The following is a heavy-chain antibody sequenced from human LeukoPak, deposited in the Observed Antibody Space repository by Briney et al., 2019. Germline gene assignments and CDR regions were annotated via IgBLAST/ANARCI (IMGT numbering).Heavy chain of an antibody. Sequence: GGSLRLSCAASGFTFSNYDMSWVRQAPGRGLEWVSTISGGGDTTYYADSVKGRFTISRDNSKNTLYLQMNSLRAEDTAVYYCAKDASYYDFWSGYSQSSFDYWGQGTLVTASS. V-gene: IGHV3-23*01. CDR1: GFTFSNYD. CDR2: ISGGGDTT. CDR3: AKDASYYDFWSGYSQSSFDY. J-gene: IGHJ4*02. D-gene: IGHD3-3*01.